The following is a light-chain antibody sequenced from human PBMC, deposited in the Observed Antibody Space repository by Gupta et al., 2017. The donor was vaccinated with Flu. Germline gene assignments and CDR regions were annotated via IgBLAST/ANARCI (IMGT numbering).Light chain of an antibody. J-gene: IGKJ4*01. CDR3: QQRSNWPLT. CDR1: QSVSYY. Sequence: EVVLTQSPATLSLSPGERATLSCRASQSVSYYLAWFQQKPGQAPRLLIYDASNRATGIPARFSGSGSGTDFTLTINSLEPEDFAVYYCQQRSNWPLTFGGGTKVEMK. CDR2: DAS. V-gene: IGKV3-11*01.